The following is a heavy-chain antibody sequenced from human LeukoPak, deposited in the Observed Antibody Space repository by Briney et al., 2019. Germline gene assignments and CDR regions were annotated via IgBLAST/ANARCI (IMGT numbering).Heavy chain of an antibody. D-gene: IGHD4-11*01. CDR3: ARVLADYNNPLDY. J-gene: IGHJ4*02. CDR1: GFTVSSNY. CDR2: IYSGGST. Sequence: GGSLRLSCAASGFTVSSNYMSWVRQAPGKGLEWVSVIYSGGSTYYADSVKGRFTISRDNSKNTLYLQMNSLRAEDTAIYYCARVLADYNNPLDYWGQGTLVTVSS. V-gene: IGHV3-53*01.